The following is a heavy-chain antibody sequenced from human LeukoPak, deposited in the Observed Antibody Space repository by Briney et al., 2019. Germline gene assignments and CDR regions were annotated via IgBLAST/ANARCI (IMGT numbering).Heavy chain of an antibody. Sequence: AGSLRLSCAVSGFIFSDYGFHWVRQAPGKGLEWVAVTRFDGSIKQYADSVKGRFTISRDNSKHTLFLQMNSLRAEDTAVYYCAKDVYGSGSYQIRLFDYWGQGSLVTVSS. D-gene: IGHD3-10*01. CDR2: TRFDGSIK. CDR3: AKDVYGSGSYQIRLFDY. CDR1: GFIFSDYG. J-gene: IGHJ4*02. V-gene: IGHV3-30*02.